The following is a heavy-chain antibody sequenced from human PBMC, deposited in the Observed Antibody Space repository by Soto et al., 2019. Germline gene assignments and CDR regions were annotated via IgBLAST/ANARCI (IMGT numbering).Heavy chain of an antibody. J-gene: IGHJ4*02. CDR2: IKQDGSGK. CDR3: VRDLASTTIPTY. CDR1: GFTFSSYW. V-gene: IGHV3-7*04. D-gene: IGHD4-17*01. Sequence: EVQLVESVRGLVQPGGSLRLSCAASGFTFSSYWMSWVRQAPGEGMEWVANIKQDGSGKDYVDSVKGRFTISRDNAKNSQYLQMNSLRAEDTAVYYCVRDLASTTIPTYWGQGTLVTVSS.